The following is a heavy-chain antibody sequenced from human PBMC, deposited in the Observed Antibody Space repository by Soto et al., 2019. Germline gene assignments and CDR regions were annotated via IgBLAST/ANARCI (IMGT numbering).Heavy chain of an antibody. V-gene: IGHV4-31*03. Sequence: QVQLQESGPGLVKPSQTLSLTCTVSGGSISSGGYYWSWIRQHPGKGLEWIGYIYYSGSTYHNPSLKSRVTRSVDTSKNQFSLKLSSVTAADTAVYYCARVSTIIVVVITDDAFDIWGQGTMVTVSS. CDR3: ARVSTIIVVVITDDAFDI. J-gene: IGHJ3*02. D-gene: IGHD3-22*01. CDR1: GGSISSGGYY. CDR2: IYYSGST.